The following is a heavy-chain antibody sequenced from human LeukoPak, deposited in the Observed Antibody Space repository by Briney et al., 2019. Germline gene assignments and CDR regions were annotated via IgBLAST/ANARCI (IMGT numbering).Heavy chain of an antibody. CDR3: AREGRKSRGIDIVRKKERGYYYMDV. CDR1: GYTFTSYG. V-gene: IGHV1-18*01. Sequence: GASVKVSCKASGYTFTSYGISWVRQAPGQGLEWMGWISAYNGNTNYAQKLQGRVTMTTDTSTSTAYMELRSLRSDDTAVYYCAREGRKSRGIDIVRKKERGYYYMDVWGKGTTVTVSS. D-gene: IGHD2-15*01. CDR2: ISAYNGNT. J-gene: IGHJ6*03.